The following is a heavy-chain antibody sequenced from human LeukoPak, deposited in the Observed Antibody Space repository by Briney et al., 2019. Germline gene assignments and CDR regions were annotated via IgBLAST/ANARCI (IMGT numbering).Heavy chain of an antibody. CDR3: ASYYYDSSGLIAHY. D-gene: IGHD3-22*01. CDR1: GFTFSSYA. J-gene: IGHJ4*02. Sequence: GGSLRLSCAASGFTFSSYAMHWVRQAPAKGLEYVSAISSNGGSTYYANSVKGRFTISRDNSKNTLYLQMGSLRAEDMAVYYCASYYYDSSGLIAHYWGQGTLVTVSS. CDR2: ISSNGGST. V-gene: IGHV3-64*01.